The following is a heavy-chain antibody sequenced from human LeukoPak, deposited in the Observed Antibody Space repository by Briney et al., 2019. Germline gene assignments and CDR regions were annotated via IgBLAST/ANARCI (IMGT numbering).Heavy chain of an antibody. CDR2: IRSKANSYAT. Sequence: GGSLRLSCAASGFTFSSYGMNWVRQAPGKGLEWVGRIRSKANSYATAYAASVKGRFTISRDDSKNTAYLQMNSLKTEDTAVYYCAKDTNDRLLWFGEGTYFDYWGQGTLVTVSS. D-gene: IGHD3-10*01. CDR3: AKDTNDRLLWFGEGTYFDY. J-gene: IGHJ4*02. CDR1: GFTFSSYG. V-gene: IGHV3-73*01.